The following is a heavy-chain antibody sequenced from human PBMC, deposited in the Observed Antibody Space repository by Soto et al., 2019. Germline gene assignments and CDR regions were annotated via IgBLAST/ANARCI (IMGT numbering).Heavy chain of an antibody. Sequence: GGSLRLSCASSGFTFSSYAMHWVRQAPGKGLEWVAVISYDGSNKYYADSVKGRFTISRDNSKNTLYLQMNSLRAEDTAVYYCAKDLISPLLYPGAMDVWGQGTTVTVSS. CDR1: GFTFSSYA. J-gene: IGHJ6*02. CDR2: ISYDGSNK. V-gene: IGHV3-30-3*01. CDR3: AKDLISPLLYPGAMDV. D-gene: IGHD2-8*01.